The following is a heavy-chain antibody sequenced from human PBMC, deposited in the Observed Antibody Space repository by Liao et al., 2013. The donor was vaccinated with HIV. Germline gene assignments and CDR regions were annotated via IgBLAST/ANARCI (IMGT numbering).Heavy chain of an antibody. J-gene: IGHJ6*03. V-gene: IGHV4-4*07. D-gene: IGHD2-2*01. Sequence: QVQLQESGPGLVKPSETLSLTCTVSGGSISSYYWSWIRQPAGKGLEWIGRIYSSGSTKYNPSLKSRVTMLLDTSKNQFSLKLSSVTAADTAVYYCAREDIVRVAAASPWDYYYINVWGKGTTVTVSS. CDR2: IYSSGST. CDR1: GGSISSYY. CDR3: AREDIVRVAAASPWDYYYINV.